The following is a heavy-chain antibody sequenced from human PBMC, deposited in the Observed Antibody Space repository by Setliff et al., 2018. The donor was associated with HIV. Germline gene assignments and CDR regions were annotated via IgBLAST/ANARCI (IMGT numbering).Heavy chain of an antibody. CDR2: ISAYNGNT. V-gene: IGHV1-18*01. Sequence: ASVKVSCKASGHTFTSYGISWVRQAPGQGLEWMGWISAYNGNTDYAQKLQGRVTLTTDTSTSTAYMELRSLRSDDTAVYYCARDPPSSGWYRADYWGQGTLVTVSS. CDR3: ARDPPSSGWYRADY. CDR1: GHTFTSYG. D-gene: IGHD6-19*01. J-gene: IGHJ4*02.